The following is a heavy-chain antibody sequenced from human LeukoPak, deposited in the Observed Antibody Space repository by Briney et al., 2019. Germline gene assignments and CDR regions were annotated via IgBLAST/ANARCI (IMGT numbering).Heavy chain of an antibody. J-gene: IGHJ5*01. D-gene: IGHD3-3*01. CDR2: IYTSGST. Sequence: SETLSLTCTVSGGSISSYYWSWIRQPAGKGLEWIGRIYTSGSTNYNPSLKSRVTMSVDTSKNQFCLKLSSVTAADTAVYYCARDFWGGLGVIGRFDPWGQGTPVTVSS. V-gene: IGHV4-4*07. CDR3: ARDFWGGLGVIGRFDP. CDR1: GGSISSYY.